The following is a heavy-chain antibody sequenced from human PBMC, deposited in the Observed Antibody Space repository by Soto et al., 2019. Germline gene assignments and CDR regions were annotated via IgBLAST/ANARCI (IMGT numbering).Heavy chain of an antibody. Sequence: GSLRLSCAASGFTVSSNYMSWVHQAPGKGLEWVSVIYSGGSTYYADSVKGRFTISRDNAKNTLYLQMNSLRAEDTAVYYCARHSRNYYDSSGCFDYWGQGTLVTVSS. CDR3: ARHSRNYYDSSGCFDY. D-gene: IGHD3-22*01. J-gene: IGHJ4*02. CDR1: GFTVSSNY. CDR2: IYSGGST. V-gene: IGHV3-66*04.